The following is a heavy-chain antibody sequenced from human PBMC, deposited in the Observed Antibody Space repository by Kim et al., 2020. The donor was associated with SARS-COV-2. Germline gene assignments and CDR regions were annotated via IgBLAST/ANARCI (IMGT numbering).Heavy chain of an antibody. CDR1: GYTFTSYA. V-gene: IGHV7-4-1*02. CDR2: INTNTGNP. Sequence: ASVKVSCKASGYTFTSYAMNWVRQAPGQGLEWMGWINTNTGNPTYAQGFTGRFVFSLDTSVSTAYLQISSLKAEDTAVYYCARGSYSSRSPPNTGLDYWGQGTLVTVSS. D-gene: IGHD6-13*01. CDR3: ARGSYSSRSPPNTGLDY. J-gene: IGHJ4*02.